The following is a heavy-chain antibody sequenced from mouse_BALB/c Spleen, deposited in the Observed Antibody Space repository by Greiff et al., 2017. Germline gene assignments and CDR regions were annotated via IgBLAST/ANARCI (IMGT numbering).Heavy chain of an antibody. V-gene: IGHV5-9*03. J-gene: IGHJ4*01. CDR1: GFTFSSYT. D-gene: IGHD3-1*01. Sequence: EVKLVESGGGLVKPGGSLKLSCAASGFTFSSYTMSWVRQTPEKRLEWVATISSGGGNTYYPDSVKGRFTISRDNAKNNLYLQMSSLRSEDTALYYCARYGLGSSGYVGAMDYWGQGTSVTVSS. CDR2: ISSGGGNT. CDR3: ARYGLGSSGYVGAMDY.